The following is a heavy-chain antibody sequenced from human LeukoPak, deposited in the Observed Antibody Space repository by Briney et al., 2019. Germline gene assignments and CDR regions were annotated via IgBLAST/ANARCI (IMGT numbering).Heavy chain of an antibody. CDR2: IYYSGST. V-gene: IGHV4-59*01. Sequence: SETLSLTCTVSGGSISSYYWSWIRQPPGKGLEWIGYIYYSGSTNYNPSPKSRVTISVDTSKNQFSLKLSSVTAADTAVYYCAKGSWLSPYYYYYMDVWGKGTTVTVSS. CDR3: AKGSWLSPYYYYYMDV. D-gene: IGHD5-24*01. CDR1: GGSISSYY. J-gene: IGHJ6*03.